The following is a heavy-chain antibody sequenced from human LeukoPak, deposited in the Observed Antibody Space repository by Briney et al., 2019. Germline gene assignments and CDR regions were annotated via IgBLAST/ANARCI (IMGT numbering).Heavy chain of an antibody. J-gene: IGHJ4*02. CDR1: GFTFSDYY. CDR2: ISSVSRYT. D-gene: IGHD3-16*01. CDR3: AREEGGYFDY. V-gene: IGHV3-11*05. Sequence: GGSLRLSCAASGFTFSDYYMSWIRQAPGKGLEWVSYISSVSRYTKYADSVKGRFTISRDNAKNSLYLQMSSLRAEDTALYYCAREEGGYFDYWGQGTLVTVSS.